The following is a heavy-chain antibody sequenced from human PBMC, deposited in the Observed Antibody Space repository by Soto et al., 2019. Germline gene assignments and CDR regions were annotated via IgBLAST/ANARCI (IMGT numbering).Heavy chain of an antibody. V-gene: IGHV3-48*02. J-gene: IGHJ5*01. D-gene: IGHD2-15*01. CDR1: GFSFSTYN. Sequence: PGVSLRLSCAASGFSFSTYNMDWVRQAPGKGPEWIAYISTTSFTIYYADSVKGRFTISRDNDRNSLYLEMNSLRDEDTAVYYCARDRCYDGTCYSASDSWGQGTLVTVS. CDR3: ARDRCYDGTCYSASDS. CDR2: ISTTSFTI.